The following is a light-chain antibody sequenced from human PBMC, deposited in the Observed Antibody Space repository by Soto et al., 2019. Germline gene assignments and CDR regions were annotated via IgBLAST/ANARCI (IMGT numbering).Light chain of an antibody. CDR2: DVS. CDR3: SSYTSSSTLVV. V-gene: IGLV2-14*01. CDR1: SSDVGGYNY. J-gene: IGLJ2*01. Sequence: QSALTQPASVSGSPGQSITISCTGTSSDVGGYNYVSWYQQHPGKAPKLMIYDVSNRPSGVSNRFSGSKSGNTASLTIAWRQAEEEDDYYCSSYTSSSTLVVFGEGTKVTVL.